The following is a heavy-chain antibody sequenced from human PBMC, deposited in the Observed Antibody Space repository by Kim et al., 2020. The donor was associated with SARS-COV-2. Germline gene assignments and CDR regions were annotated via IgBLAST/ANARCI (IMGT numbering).Heavy chain of an antibody. CDR1: GFTFSTYA. CDR3: AKGVWTSGPACAYDCYLDY. J-gene: IGHJ4*02. CDR2: ISKDGRNE. D-gene: IGHD3-16*01. V-gene: IGHV3-30*18. Sequence: GGSLRLSCAASGFTFSTYAMHWVRQLPGKGLEWVAVISKDGRNEYYADSVKGRFTISRDNSKNTLFLQMNSLRPEETAVYYCAKGVWTSGPACAYDCYLDYWGQGTXVTVSS.